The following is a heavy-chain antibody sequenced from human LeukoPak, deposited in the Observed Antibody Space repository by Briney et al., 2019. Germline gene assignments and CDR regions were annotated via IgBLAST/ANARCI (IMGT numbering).Heavy chain of an antibody. Sequence: PSETLSLTCTVSGGSISSYYWSWIRQPAGKGLEWIGRIYTSGSTNYNPSLKSRVTMSVDTSKNQFSLKLSSVTAADTAVYYCARGITIFGVGEIDAFDIWGQGTMVTVSS. CDR1: GGSISSYY. CDR2: IYTSGST. D-gene: IGHD3-3*01. V-gene: IGHV4-4*07. J-gene: IGHJ3*02. CDR3: ARGITIFGVGEIDAFDI.